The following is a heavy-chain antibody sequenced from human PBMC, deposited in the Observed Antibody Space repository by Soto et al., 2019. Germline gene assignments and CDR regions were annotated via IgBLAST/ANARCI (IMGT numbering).Heavy chain of an antibody. Sequence: QVQLVQSGAEVKKPGASVKVYCKASGYTFTSYGISWVRQAPGQGLEWMGWINPNSGGTNYAQKFQVRVTMTRDTSIRTAYLELSRLRSDDTAVYYCAREWYSSSSPWGQGPLVIVSS. CDR2: INPNSGGT. J-gene: IGHJ5*02. CDR3: AREWYSSSSP. CDR1: GYTFTSYG. D-gene: IGHD6-6*01. V-gene: IGHV1-2*02.